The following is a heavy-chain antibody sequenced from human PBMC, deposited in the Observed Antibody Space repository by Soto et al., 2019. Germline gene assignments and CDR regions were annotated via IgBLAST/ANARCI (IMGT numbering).Heavy chain of an antibody. CDR1: GFTFSTYT. V-gene: IGHV3-21*04. CDR3: ARDRDYEDV. J-gene: IGHJ6*02. CDR2: ISSSGNTI. D-gene: IGHD4-17*01. Sequence: PGGSLRLSCAASGFTFSTYTINWVRQAPGKGLEWVSSISSSGNTIFYADSVKDRFTISRDNAKASVSLQMNSLRAEDTAVYYCARDRDYEDVWGQGTTVTVSS.